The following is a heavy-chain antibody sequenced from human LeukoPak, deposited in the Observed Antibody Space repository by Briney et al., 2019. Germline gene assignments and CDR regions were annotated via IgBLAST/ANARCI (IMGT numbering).Heavy chain of an antibody. CDR3: ARGPYYYGGSAFDI. CDR1: GGSISSGSYY. Sequence: PSQTLSLTCTVSGGSISSGSYYWSWIRQPAGKGLDWIGRIYSSGSTNYNPSLKSRVTISVHTSRNQFSLKLSSVTAADTAVYYCARGPYYYGGSAFDIWGQGTMVTVSS. V-gene: IGHV4-61*02. CDR2: IYSSGST. J-gene: IGHJ3*02. D-gene: IGHD3-10*01.